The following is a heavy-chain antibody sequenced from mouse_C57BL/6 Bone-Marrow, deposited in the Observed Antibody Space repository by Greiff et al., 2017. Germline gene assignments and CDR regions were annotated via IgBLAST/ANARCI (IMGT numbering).Heavy chain of an antibody. CDR3: ARDGSSYWYFDV. D-gene: IGHD1-1*01. V-gene: IGHV1-64*01. CDR1: GYTFTSYW. J-gene: IGHJ1*03. CDR2: IHPNSGST. Sequence: QVQLQQPGAELVKPGASVKLSCKASGYTFTSYWMHWVKQRPGQGLEWIGMIHPNSGSTNYNEKFKSKATLTVDKSSSTAYMQLSRLTSEDSAVYYCARDGSSYWYFDVWGTGTTGTVSS.